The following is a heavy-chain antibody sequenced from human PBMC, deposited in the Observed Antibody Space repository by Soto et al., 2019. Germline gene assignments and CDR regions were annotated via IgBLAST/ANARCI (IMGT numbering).Heavy chain of an antibody. V-gene: IGHV4-61*01. J-gene: IGHJ4*02. CDR1: GGSFSSGSYY. CDR3: ARSTAPSMIRGALFDY. CDR2: IYYSGST. Sequence: SETLSLTCTVSGGSFSSGSYYWSWIRQPPGKGLEWIGYIYYSGSTNYNPSLKSRVTISIDTSKKQFSLKLSSVTAADTAVYYCARSTAPSMIRGALFDYWGQGTLVTVSS. D-gene: IGHD3-10*01.